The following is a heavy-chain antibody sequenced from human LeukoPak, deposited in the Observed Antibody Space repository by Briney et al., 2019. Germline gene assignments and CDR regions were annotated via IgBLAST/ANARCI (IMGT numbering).Heavy chain of an antibody. CDR1: GFTVSSNY. Sequence: GGSLRLSCAASGFTVSSNYMSWVRQAPGKGLEWVSVIYSGGSTYYADSVKGRFTISRDNSKNTLYLQMNSLRAEDTAVYYCARDYGDYYDSSGFDYWGQETLVTVSS. CDR2: IYSGGST. J-gene: IGHJ4*02. CDR3: ARDYGDYYDSSGFDY. V-gene: IGHV3-53*01. D-gene: IGHD3-22*01.